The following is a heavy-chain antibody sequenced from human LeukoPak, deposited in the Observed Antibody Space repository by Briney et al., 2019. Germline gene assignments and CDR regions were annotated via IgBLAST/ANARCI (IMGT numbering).Heavy chain of an antibody. CDR1: GYTFTSYY. V-gene: IGHV1-46*01. D-gene: IGHD4-17*01. CDR2: INPSGGST. J-gene: IGHJ4*02. CDR3: ARAPTDDYGDYASLDY. Sequence: ASVKVSCKASGYTFTSYYMHWVRQAPGQGREWMGIINPSGGSTSYAQKFQGRVTMTRDTSTSTVYMELSSLRSEDTAVYYCARAPTDDYGDYASLDYWGQGTLVTVSS.